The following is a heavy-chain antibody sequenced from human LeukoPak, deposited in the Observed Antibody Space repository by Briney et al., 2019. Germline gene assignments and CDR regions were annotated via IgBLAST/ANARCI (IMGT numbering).Heavy chain of an antibody. CDR3: ARQVDWLYPRRGVYYFDY. CDR1: GGSISSSSYY. CDR2: IYYSGST. D-gene: IGHD3-9*01. Sequence: SETLSLTCTVSGGSISSSSYYWGWIRQPPGRGLEWIGRIYYSGSTYSHQSPKSRVTISVVPSKNQSSLKLSSVTAADSAVYYCARQVDWLYPRRGVYYFDYWGQGTLVTVSS. J-gene: IGHJ4*02. V-gene: IGHV4-39*01.